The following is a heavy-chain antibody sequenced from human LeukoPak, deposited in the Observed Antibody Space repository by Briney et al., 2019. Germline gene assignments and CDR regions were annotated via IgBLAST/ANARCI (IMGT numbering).Heavy chain of an antibody. CDR1: GGPISSYY. V-gene: IGHV4-59*01. CDR2: IYSGGST. Sequence: SETLSLTCTVSGGPISSYYWSWIRQPPGKGLEWIGCIYSGGSTNYNPSVKSRVTISVDTSKNQFSLKLSSVTAADTAVYYCARGPYSSSWYEVDYWGQGTLVTVSS. D-gene: IGHD6-13*01. CDR3: ARGPYSSSWYEVDY. J-gene: IGHJ4*02.